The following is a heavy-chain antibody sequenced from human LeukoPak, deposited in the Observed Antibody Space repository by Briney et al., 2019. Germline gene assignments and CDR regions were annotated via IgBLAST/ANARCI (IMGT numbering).Heavy chain of an antibody. CDR1: GYTFTSYY. V-gene: IGHV1-46*01. D-gene: IGHD2-15*01. Sequence: ASVKVSCKASGYTFTSYYMHWVRQAPGQGLEWMGIINPSGGSTSYAQKFQGRVTMTRDTPTSTVYMELSSLRSEDTAVYYCARVRAICSGGSCHYYYYGMDVWGQGTTVTVSS. CDR2: INPSGGST. CDR3: ARVRAICSGGSCHYYYYGMDV. J-gene: IGHJ6*02.